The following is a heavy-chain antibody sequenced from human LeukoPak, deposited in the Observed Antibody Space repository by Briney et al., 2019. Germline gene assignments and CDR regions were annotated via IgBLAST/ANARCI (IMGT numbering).Heavy chain of an antibody. J-gene: IGHJ4*02. Sequence: GHRLSSKNIHWVRQAPGQGLEWMGWINPNSGETNYAQKFQGGVTLTRDTSISTFYMEVSRLRSDDTAVYFCARYNWNDVVSALDYWGQGTLVTVSS. D-gene: IGHD1-1*01. CDR3: ARYNWNDVVSALDY. V-gene: IGHV1-2*02. CDR2: INPNSGET. CDR1: GHRLSSKN.